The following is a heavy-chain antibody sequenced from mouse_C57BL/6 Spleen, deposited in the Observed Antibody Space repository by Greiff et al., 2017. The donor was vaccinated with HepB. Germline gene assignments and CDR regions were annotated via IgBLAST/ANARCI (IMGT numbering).Heavy chain of an antibody. J-gene: IGHJ2*01. CDR1: GYTFTSYW. CDR3: AREGDWDVRYFDY. D-gene: IGHD4-1*01. CDR2: IYPGSGST. V-gene: IGHV1-55*01. Sequence: VQLQQPGAELVKPGASVKMSCKASGYTFTSYWITWVKQRPGQGLEWIGDIYPGSGSTNYNEKFKSKATLTVDTSSSTAYMQLSSLTSEDSAVYYCAREGDWDVRYFDYWGQGTTLTVSS.